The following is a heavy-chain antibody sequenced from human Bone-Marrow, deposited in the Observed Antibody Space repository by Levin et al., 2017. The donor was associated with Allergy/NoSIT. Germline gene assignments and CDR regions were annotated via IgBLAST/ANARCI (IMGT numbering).Heavy chain of an antibody. J-gene: IGHJ4*02. CDR1: EFTFSRYP. CDR3: TRGSGSYPWAVFDH. D-gene: IGHD1-26*01. Sequence: GESLKISCAASEFTFSRYPMHWVRQAPAKGLEWVAAMSHDGNFKSYADSVKGRFTISRDNAENTLYLQMSSLRPEDTAVYYCTRGSGSYPWAVFDHWGQGTLVTVSS. CDR2: MSHDGNFK. V-gene: IGHV3-30*04.